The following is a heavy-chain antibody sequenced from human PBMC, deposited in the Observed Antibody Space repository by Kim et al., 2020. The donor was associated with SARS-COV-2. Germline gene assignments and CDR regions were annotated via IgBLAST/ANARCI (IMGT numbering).Heavy chain of an antibody. Sequence: GGSLRLSCAASGFTFSSYGMHWVRQAPGKGLEWVAVISYDGSNKYYADSVKGRFTISRDNSKNTLYLQMNSLRAEDTAVYYCAKEGCGSYPATFDYWGQGTLVTVSS. CDR1: GFTFSSYG. CDR2: ISYDGSNK. CDR3: AKEGCGSYPATFDY. V-gene: IGHV3-30*18. D-gene: IGHD1-26*01. J-gene: IGHJ4*02.